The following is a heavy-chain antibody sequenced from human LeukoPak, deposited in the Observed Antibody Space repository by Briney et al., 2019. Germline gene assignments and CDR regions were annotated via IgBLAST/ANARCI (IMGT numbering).Heavy chain of an antibody. CDR3: AKEVDGASGTKIGYFQH. CDR2: IYGGGST. J-gene: IGHJ1*01. CDR1: GLSVSSNF. V-gene: IGHV3-53*01. D-gene: IGHD1-26*01. Sequence: PGGSLRLSCAATGLSVSSNFMSWVRQAPGKGLEWVSVIYGGGSTYYADSVKGRFTISRDTPKNTLYLQMNSLRAEDTAVYYCAKEVDGASGTKIGYFQHWGQGTLVIVSS.